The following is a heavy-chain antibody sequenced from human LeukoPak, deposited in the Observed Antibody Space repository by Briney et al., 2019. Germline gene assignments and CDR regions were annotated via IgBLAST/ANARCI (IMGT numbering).Heavy chain of an antibody. CDR2: IYYSGST. V-gene: IGHV4-59*08. J-gene: IGHJ4*02. Sequence: PSETLSLTRSVSAGSIISYYWSSIRQPPRKGLEWIGYIYYSGSTNYNPSLKSRVTISVDTSKTQSSLKPSSVSAADTAVYYWARHAYSSGWYGDFDYWGQGTLVTVSS. CDR3: ARHAYSSGWYGDFDY. CDR1: AGSIISYY. D-gene: IGHD6-19*01.